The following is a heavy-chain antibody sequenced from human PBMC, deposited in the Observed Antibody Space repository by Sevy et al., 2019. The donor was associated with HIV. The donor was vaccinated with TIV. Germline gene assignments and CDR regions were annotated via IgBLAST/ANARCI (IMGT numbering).Heavy chain of an antibody. Sequence: ASVKVSCKASGGTFSSYAISWVRQAPGQWLEWMGGIIPIFGTANCAQKFQGRVTITADKSTSTAYMELSSLRSEDTAVYYSARESGRYYYYMDVWGKGTTVTVSS. D-gene: IGHD3-3*01. CDR1: GGTFSSYA. CDR2: IIPIFGTA. J-gene: IGHJ6*03. CDR3: ARESGRYYYYMDV. V-gene: IGHV1-69*06.